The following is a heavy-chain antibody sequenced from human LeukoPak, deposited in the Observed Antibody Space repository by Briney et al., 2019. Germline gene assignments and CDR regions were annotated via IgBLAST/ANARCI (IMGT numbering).Heavy chain of an antibody. CDR3: ARDADPEYQLPAYYGMDV. V-gene: IGHV3-21*01. CDR1: GFIFSSYG. D-gene: IGHD2-2*01. J-gene: IGHJ6*02. CDR2: ISSSSSYI. Sequence: GGSLRLSCAASGFIFSSYGMHWVRQAPGKGLEWVSSISSSSSYIYYADSVKGRFTISRDNAKNSLYLQMNSLRAEDTAVYYCARDADPEYQLPAYYGMDVWGQGTTVTVSS.